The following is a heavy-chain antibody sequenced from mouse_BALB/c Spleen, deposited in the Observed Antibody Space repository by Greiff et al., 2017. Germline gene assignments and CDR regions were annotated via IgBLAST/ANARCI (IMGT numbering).Heavy chain of an antibody. J-gene: IGHJ3*01. CDR3: ARGDYYGTWFAY. V-gene: IGHV3-2*02. CDR1: GYSITSDYA. CDR2: ISYSGST. D-gene: IGHD1-1*01. Sequence: EVKLVESGPGLVKPSQSLSLTCTVTGYSITSDYAWNWIRQFPGNKLEWMGYISYSGSTSYNPSLKSRISITRDTSKNQFFLQLNSVTTEDTATYYCARGDYYGTWFAYWGQGTLVTVSA.